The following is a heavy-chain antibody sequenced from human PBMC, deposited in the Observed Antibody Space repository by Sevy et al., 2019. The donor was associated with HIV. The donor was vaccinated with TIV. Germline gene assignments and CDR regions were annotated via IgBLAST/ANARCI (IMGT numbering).Heavy chain of an antibody. Sequence: GGSLRLSCAASVFTFSSYAMHWVRQAPGKGLEWVAVISYDGSNKYYADSVKGRFTISRDNSKNTLYLQMNSLRAEDTAVYYCARGLRGYGANFDYWGQGTLVTVSS. CDR3: ARGLRGYGANFDY. D-gene: IGHD4-17*01. CDR2: ISYDGSNK. CDR1: VFTFSSYA. J-gene: IGHJ4*02. V-gene: IGHV3-30-3*01.